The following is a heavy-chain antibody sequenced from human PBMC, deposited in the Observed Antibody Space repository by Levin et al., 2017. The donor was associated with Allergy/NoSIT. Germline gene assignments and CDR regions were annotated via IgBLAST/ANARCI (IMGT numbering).Heavy chain of an antibody. V-gene: IGHV3-23*01. J-gene: IGHJ4*02. D-gene: IGHD6-19*01. CDR1: GLTFSSIA. Sequence: PGGSLRLSCAVSGLTFSSIAMSWVRQAPGKGLEWVSTITDSGDSAYYADSVTGRFTISRDNYKNTLYLQMNSLRAEDTAVYYCAKDGKVLIAAYNNGWYNDCWGQGAQVTVSS. CDR3: AKDGKVLIAAYNNGWYNDC. CDR2: ITDSGDSA.